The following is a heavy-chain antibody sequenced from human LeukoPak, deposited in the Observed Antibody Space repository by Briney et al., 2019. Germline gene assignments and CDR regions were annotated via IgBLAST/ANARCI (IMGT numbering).Heavy chain of an antibody. V-gene: IGHV1-46*01. CDR2: INPSGGRT. Sequence: ASVKVSCKASGYTFTSYYMHRVRQAPGQGLEWMGIINPSGGRTRYAQKFQGRVTMTRDMSTSTVYMELSRLRSDDTAVYYCAREMYYYDSSGPGDAFDIWGQGTMVTVSS. CDR1: GYTFTSYY. D-gene: IGHD3-22*01. J-gene: IGHJ3*02. CDR3: AREMYYYDSSGPGDAFDI.